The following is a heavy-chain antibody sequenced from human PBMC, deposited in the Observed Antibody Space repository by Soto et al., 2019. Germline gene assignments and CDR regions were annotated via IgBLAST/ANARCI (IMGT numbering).Heavy chain of an antibody. CDR2: VHHTGST. CDR3: ARGRFYFDN. V-gene: IGHV4-59*11. Sequence: SETLSLTCIVSSGSITGHYWSCIRQPPGKGLEWIGCVHHTGSTDLNPSLKSRVTISVDTSKNQFSLKLGSVTAADTALYFCARGRFYFDNWGQGTLVTVSS. J-gene: IGHJ4*02. CDR1: SGSITGHY.